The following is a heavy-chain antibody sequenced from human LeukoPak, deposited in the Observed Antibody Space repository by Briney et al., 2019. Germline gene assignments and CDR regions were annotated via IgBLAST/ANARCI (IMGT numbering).Heavy chain of an antibody. CDR3: AKDRGGRGYYYYYDMDV. Sequence: GGSLRLSCAASGFTFSSYAMSWVRQAPGKGLEWVSPINGSGGSTYYADSVKGRFTISRDNSKNSLYLQMNSLRAEDTTVYYCAKDRGGRGYYYYYDMDVWGKGTTVTVSS. D-gene: IGHD3-10*01. J-gene: IGHJ6*04. V-gene: IGHV3-23*01. CDR1: GFTFSSYA. CDR2: INGSGGST.